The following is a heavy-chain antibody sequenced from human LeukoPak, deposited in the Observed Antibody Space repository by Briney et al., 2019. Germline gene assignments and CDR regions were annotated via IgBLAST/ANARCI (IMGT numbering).Heavy chain of an antibody. V-gene: IGHV4-59*01. J-gene: IGHJ4*02. CDR2: ISYSGST. D-gene: IGHD2-8*01. CDR3: ARVGYCTNGVCGYFDY. CDR1: GGSISSCY. Sequence: SETLSLTCAVSGGSISSCYWSWIRQPPRKGLDWMVDISYSGSTNYNPTLKSRVTISLDTSKNQFSLKLSSVTAADTAVYYCARVGYCTNGVCGYFDYWGQGTLFTVSS.